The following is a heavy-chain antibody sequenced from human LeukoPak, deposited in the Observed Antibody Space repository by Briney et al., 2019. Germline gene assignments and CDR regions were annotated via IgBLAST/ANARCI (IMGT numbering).Heavy chain of an antibody. D-gene: IGHD3-9*01. CDR2: ISGPGGST. V-gene: IGHV3-23*01. CDR1: GFAFSSYA. CDR3: AKDSRYSATRPTFDF. J-gene: IGHJ4*02. Sequence: GGSLRLSCAASGFAFSSYAMTWVRQAPRKGLEWVSGISGPGGSTYYADSVKGRFTISRDNSRNRLFLQMNSLRGDDTAVYFCAKDSRYSATRPTFDFWGQGTLVTVSS.